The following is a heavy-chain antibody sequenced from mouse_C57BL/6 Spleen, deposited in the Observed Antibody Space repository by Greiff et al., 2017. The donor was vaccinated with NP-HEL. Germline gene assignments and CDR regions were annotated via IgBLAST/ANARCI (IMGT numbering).Heavy chain of an antibody. V-gene: IGHV1-81*01. Sequence: VQLQQSGAELARPGASVKLSCKASGYTFTSYGISWVKQRTGQGLEWIGEIYPRSGNTYYNEKFKGKATLTADKSSSTAYMQLRSLTSEDSAVYFCSRSFYCSSFSYWYFDVWGTGTTVTVSS. J-gene: IGHJ1*03. CDR3: SRSFYCSSFSYWYFDV. D-gene: IGHD1-1*01. CDR1: GYTFTSYG. CDR2: IYPRSGNT.